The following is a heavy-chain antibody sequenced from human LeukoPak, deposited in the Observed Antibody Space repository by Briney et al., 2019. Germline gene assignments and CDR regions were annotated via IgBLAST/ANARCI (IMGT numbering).Heavy chain of an antibody. CDR2: IYYDGSNK. V-gene: IGHV3-33*08. Sequence: GGSLRLSCAASGFTFSNAWMSWVRQAPGKGLEWVAVIYYDGSNKYYADSVKGRFTISKDNSKNTLYLQMNGLRAEDTAVYYCVRGSNDWIGMDVWGQGTTVTVSS. CDR3: VRGSNDWIGMDV. J-gene: IGHJ6*02. D-gene: IGHD3-9*01. CDR1: GFTFSNAW.